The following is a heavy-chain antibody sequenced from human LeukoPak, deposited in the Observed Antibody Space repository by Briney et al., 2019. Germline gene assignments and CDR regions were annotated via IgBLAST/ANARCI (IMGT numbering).Heavy chain of an antibody. CDR1: GGSISSSSYY. Sequence: SETLSLTCTVSGGSISSSSYYWGWIRQPPGKGLEWIGSIYYSGSTYYNPSLKSRVTISVDTSKNQFSLKLSSVTAADTAVYYCARGSFIEAYYYYGMDVWGQGTTVTVSS. CDR3: ARGSFIEAYYYYGMDV. D-gene: IGHD3-16*02. CDR2: IYYSGST. V-gene: IGHV4-39*01. J-gene: IGHJ6*02.